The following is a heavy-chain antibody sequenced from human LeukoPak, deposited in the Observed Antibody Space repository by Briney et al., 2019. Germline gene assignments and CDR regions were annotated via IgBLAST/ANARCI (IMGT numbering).Heavy chain of an antibody. CDR2: ISGSGGST. V-gene: IGHV3-23*01. D-gene: IGHD3-16*01. CDR3: AVLGQLGM. J-gene: IGHJ4*02. CDR1: RFTVSTYG. Sequence: GGSLRLSCAASRFTVSTYGMSWVRQAPGKGLEFVSRISGSGGSTYYADSVKGRFTISRDNSKNTLYLQMNSLRADDTAVYYCAVLGQLGMGGQGILVTVSS.